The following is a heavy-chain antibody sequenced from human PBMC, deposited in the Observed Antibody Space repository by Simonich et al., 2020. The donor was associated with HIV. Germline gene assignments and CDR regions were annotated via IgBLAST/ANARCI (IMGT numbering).Heavy chain of an antibody. D-gene: IGHD3-10*01. Sequence: EVQLVESGGGLVQPGRSLRLSGAASGFTFGDYAMPWVRQAPGKGLERVSGISWNSGSIGYADSVKGRFTISRDNAKNSLYLQMNSLRAEDTALYYCAKDKGAYYGSGSPVYWGQGTLVTVSS. CDR3: AKDKGAYYGSGSPVY. V-gene: IGHV3-9*01. J-gene: IGHJ4*02. CDR2: ISWNSGSI. CDR1: GFTFGDYA.